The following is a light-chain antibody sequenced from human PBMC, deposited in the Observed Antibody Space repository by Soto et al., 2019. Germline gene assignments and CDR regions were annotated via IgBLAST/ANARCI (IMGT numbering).Light chain of an antibody. J-gene: IGKJ1*01. CDR3: QHYGSSRST. CDR1: ESISGPY. V-gene: IGKV3-20*01. CDR2: GAS. Sequence: ELMLRQSPGTLSLTSMERATLSSRASESISGPYLAWYQQRPGQAPRLLIYGASTRAAGIPDRISGSGSGTDFALTIGRVEPEDSGVYYCQHYGSSRSTFGRGTKVDIK.